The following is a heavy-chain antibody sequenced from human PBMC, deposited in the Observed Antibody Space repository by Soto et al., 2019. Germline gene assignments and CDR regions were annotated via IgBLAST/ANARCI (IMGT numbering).Heavy chain of an antibody. V-gene: IGHV3-53*01. Sequence: PGGSLRLSCTASGFTFSDYYMSWVRQAPGKGLEWVSVIYSGGSTYYADSVKGRFTISRDNSKNTLYLQMNSLRAEDTAVYYCARTDAFDIWGQGTMVTVSS. CDR2: IYSGGST. CDR1: GFTFSDYY. J-gene: IGHJ3*02. CDR3: ARTDAFDI.